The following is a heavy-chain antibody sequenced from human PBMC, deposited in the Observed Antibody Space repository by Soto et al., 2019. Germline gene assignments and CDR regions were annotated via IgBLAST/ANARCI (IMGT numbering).Heavy chain of an antibody. CDR2: MNPYNGNA. CDR1: GYTFITYD. Sequence: ASVKVSCKASGYTFITYDIHWVRQATGQGLEWMGWMNPYNGNAGYAQKFKGRVTITRNTSISTAYMELSSLRSEDTAVYFCARRKARSGPHSFDSWGQGTLVTVSS. V-gene: IGHV1-8*01. J-gene: IGHJ4*02. CDR3: ARRKARSGPHSFDS.